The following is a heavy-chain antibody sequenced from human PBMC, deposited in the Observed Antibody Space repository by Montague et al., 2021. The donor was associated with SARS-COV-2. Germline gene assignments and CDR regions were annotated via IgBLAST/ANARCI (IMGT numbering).Heavy chain of an antibody. J-gene: IGHJ4*02. CDR1: GGSFSSGDSY. CDR2: LHYAGSA. D-gene: IGHD6-13*01. V-gene: IGHV4-39*01. Sequence: SETLSLTCSVSGGSFSSGDSYWGWLRQAPGKGLEWIGDLHYAGSAYYXPSLRSRVTISADTSKNQFSLKLNSVTAADTAVYYCVATYNGNWYYFDYWGQGTRVTVSS. CDR3: VATYNGNWYYFDY.